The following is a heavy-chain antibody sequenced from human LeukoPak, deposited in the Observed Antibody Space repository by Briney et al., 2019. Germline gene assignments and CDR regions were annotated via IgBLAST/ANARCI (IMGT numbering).Heavy chain of an antibody. Sequence: GGSLRLSCAASGFTFSSYAMSRVRQAPGEGLEWVSAISGSGGSTYYADSVKGRFTISRDNSKNTLYLQMNSLRAEDTAVCYCAKARDFWSGYQDYWGQGTLVTVSS. CDR2: ISGSGGST. V-gene: IGHV3-23*01. J-gene: IGHJ4*02. CDR1: GFTFSSYA. D-gene: IGHD3-3*01. CDR3: AKARDFWSGYQDY.